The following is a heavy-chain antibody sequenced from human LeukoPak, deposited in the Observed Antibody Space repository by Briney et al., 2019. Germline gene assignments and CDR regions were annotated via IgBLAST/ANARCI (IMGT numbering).Heavy chain of an antibody. Sequence: SETLSLTCTVSAVSISGSYWTWIRQSPGQGLEWIGYIYYSGSTNYNPSLKSRVTISVDTFKKQFSLKLRSVTAADTAVYYCARAKVTYYYDGSGYYYFDNWGQGTLVTVSS. CDR1: AVSISGSY. CDR2: IYYSGST. D-gene: IGHD3-22*01. J-gene: IGHJ4*02. V-gene: IGHV4-59*01. CDR3: ARAKVTYYYDGSGYYYFDN.